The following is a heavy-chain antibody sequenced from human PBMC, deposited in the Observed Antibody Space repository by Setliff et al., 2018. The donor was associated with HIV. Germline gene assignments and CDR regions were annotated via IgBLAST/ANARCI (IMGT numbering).Heavy chain of an antibody. V-gene: IGHV4-61*02. CDR3: ASSGWLPYFDY. J-gene: IGHJ4*02. Sequence: PSETLSLTCTGPGDSISSGIYYWSWIRQPAGKGLEWIGRVNSRGYTEYNPSLKSRVTISVDTSKNQFSLKLSSVTAADTAVYYCASSGWLPYFDYWGQGTLVTVSS. D-gene: IGHD6-19*01. CDR1: GDSISSGIYY. CDR2: VNSRGYT.